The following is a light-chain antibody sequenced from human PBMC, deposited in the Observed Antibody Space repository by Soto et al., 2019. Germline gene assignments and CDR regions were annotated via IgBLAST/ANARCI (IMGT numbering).Light chain of an antibody. V-gene: IGLV2-8*01. CDR2: EVN. CDR3: AAWDDSLNAYV. Sequence: QSVLTQPPSASGSPGQSVTISCTGTNNDIGGYNYVSWYQQHPGKAPKLMIHEVNKRPSGVPDRFSGSKSGTSASLAISGLQSEDEADYYCAAWDDSLNAYVFGTGTRSPS. J-gene: IGLJ1*01. CDR1: NNDIGGYNY.